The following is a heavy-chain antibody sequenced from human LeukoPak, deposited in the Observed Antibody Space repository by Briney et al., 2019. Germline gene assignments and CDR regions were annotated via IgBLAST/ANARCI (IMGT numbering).Heavy chain of an antibody. CDR1: GGSFSGYY. Sequence: SETLSLTCAVYGGSFSGYYWSWIRQPPGKGLEWIGEINHSGSTNYNPSLKSRVTISVDTSKNQFSLKLSSVTAADTAVYYCARGGSYDFWSGYYTKIDNYYYGMDVWGQGTTVTVSS. D-gene: IGHD3-3*01. CDR2: INHSGST. J-gene: IGHJ6*02. V-gene: IGHV4-34*01. CDR3: ARGGSYDFWSGYYTKIDNYYYGMDV.